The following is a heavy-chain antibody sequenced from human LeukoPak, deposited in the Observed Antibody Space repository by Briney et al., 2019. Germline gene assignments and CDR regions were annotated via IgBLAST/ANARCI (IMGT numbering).Heavy chain of an antibody. V-gene: IGHV1-18*01. CDR2: ISAYNGNT. CDR3: ARVPLPGVYYDILTGYADFDY. Sequence: ASVKVSCKASGYTFTSYGISWVRQAPGQGLEWMGWISAYNGNTNYAQKLQGRVTMTTDTSTSTAYMELSRLRSDDTAVYYCARVPLPGVYYDILTGYADFDYWGQGTLVTVSS. J-gene: IGHJ4*02. D-gene: IGHD3-9*01. CDR1: GYTFTSYG.